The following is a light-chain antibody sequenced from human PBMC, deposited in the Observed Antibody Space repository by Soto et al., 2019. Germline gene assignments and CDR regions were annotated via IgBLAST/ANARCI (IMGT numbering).Light chain of an antibody. V-gene: IGKV3-11*01. CDR2: DAS. CDR3: QERSDWPPPT. Sequence: EIVLTQSPATLSLSPGERATLSCRASQSVSSYLAWYQQKPGQAPRLLIYDASNRATGIPARFSGSGSGTDFTLTISSLEPEDFAVSSCQERSDWPPPTFGQGTKVEIK. CDR1: QSVSSY. J-gene: IGKJ1*01.